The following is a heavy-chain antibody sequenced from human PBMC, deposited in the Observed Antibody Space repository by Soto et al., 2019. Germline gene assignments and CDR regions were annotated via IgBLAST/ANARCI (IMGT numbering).Heavy chain of an antibody. J-gene: IGHJ4*02. CDR1: GFTVSGNY. Sequence: EVQLVESGGGLVQPGGSLRLSCAASGFTVSGNYMSWVRQAPGKELEWVSVMYIDGSTYYAESVKGRFTISRHNSKNTLYLQMNSLRGDHTAVYYCARGGSGRYDYWGQGTMVTVSS. CDR3: ARGGSGRYDY. D-gene: IGHD1-26*01. V-gene: IGHV3-53*04. CDR2: MYIDGST.